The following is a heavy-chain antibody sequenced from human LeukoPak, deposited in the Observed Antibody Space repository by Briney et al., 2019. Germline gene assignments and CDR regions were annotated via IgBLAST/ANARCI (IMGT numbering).Heavy chain of an antibody. CDR2: IKQDGSEK. J-gene: IGHJ4*02. Sequence: GGSLRLSCAASGFTFTTYTMNWVRQAPGKGLEWVANIKQDGSEKYYVDSVKGRFTISRDNAKNSLYLQMNSLRAEDTAVYYCAKDLVAVWGQGTLVTVSS. CDR1: GFTFTTYT. CDR3: AKDLVAV. D-gene: IGHD5-12*01. V-gene: IGHV3-7*01.